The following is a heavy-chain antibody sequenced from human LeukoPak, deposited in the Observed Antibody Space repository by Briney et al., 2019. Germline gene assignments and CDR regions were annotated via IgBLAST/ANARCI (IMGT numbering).Heavy chain of an antibody. CDR2: ISGDGGNS. D-gene: IGHD1-26*01. Sequence: GGSLRLSCAASGFTFTTYWMHWVRHAPGKGLMWVSRISGDGGNSAYADSVKGRFTISRDNAKNTLYLQMNSLRTEDTALYYCAISRYSGSSLDYWGQGSLVTVPS. V-gene: IGHV3-74*01. CDR1: GFTFTTYW. J-gene: IGHJ4*02. CDR3: AISRYSGSSLDY.